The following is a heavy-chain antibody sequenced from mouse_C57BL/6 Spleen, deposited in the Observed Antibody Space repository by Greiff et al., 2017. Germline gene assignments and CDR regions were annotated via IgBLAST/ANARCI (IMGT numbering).Heavy chain of an antibody. J-gene: IGHJ2*01. CDR3: ARAESNYGEDY. D-gene: IGHD2-5*01. CDR2: ISDGGSYT. CDR1: GFTFSSYA. V-gene: IGHV5-4*01. Sequence: EVQRVESGGGLVKPGGSLKLSCAASGFTFSSYAMSWVRQTPEKRLEWVATISDGGSYTYYPDNVKGRFTISRDNAKNNLYLQMSHLKSEDTAMYYCARAESNYGEDYWGQGTTLTVSS.